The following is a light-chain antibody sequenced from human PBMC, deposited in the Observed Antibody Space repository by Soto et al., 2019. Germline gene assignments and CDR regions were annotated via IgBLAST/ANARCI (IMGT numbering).Light chain of an antibody. Sequence: QSALTQPASVSWSPGQSITISCTGTSSDVGGYNYVSWYQQHPGKAPKLMISEVSNRPSGVSNRFSGSKSGNTASLTISGLQTEDEADYYCSSYTNSTTWVFGGGTKLTVL. J-gene: IGLJ3*02. CDR1: SSDVGGYNY. V-gene: IGLV2-14*01. CDR2: EVS. CDR3: SSYTNSTTWV.